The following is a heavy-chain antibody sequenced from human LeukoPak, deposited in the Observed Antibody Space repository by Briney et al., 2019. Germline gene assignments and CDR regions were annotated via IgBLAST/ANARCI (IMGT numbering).Heavy chain of an antibody. J-gene: IGHJ4*02. D-gene: IGHD3-10*01. V-gene: IGHV3-21*01. CDR3: ARDAGGEYYFDY. CDR2: ISSSTSYI. CDR1: GFTFSRYS. Sequence: KPGGSLRLSCAASGFTFSRYSMNWVRQAPGKGLEWVSFISSSTSYIYYADSVKGRFTISRDTAKNSLYLQMNSLRAEDTAVYYCARDAGGEYYFDYWGQGTLVTVSS.